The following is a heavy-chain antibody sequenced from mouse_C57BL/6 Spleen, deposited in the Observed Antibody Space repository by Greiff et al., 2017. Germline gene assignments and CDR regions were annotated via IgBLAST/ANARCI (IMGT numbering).Heavy chain of an antibody. J-gene: IGHJ2*01. V-gene: IGHV6-3*01. CDR2: IRLKSDNYAT. Sequence: EVKLMESGGGLVQPGGSMKLSCVASGFTFSNYWMNWVRQSPEQGLEWVAQIRLKSDNYATHYAESVKGRFTISRDDSKSSVYLQMNNLRAEDTGIDYCTDGYSLDYWGQGTTLTVSS. D-gene: IGHD2-3*01. CDR1: GFTFSNYW. CDR3: TDGYSLDY.